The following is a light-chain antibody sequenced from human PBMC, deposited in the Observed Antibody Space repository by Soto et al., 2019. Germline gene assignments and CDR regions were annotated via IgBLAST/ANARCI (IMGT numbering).Light chain of an antibody. Sequence: DIQMTQSPSTLSASVGDRVTITCRASQSIDDWLAWYPQKPGKAPKLLIYTAPSLQSGVPARFSGSGSGPEFTLTISSLQPDDFETYYCKKYHRYITFGQGTRLEI. J-gene: IGKJ5*01. CDR3: KKYHRYIT. V-gene: IGKV1-5*03. CDR2: TAP. CDR1: QSIDDW.